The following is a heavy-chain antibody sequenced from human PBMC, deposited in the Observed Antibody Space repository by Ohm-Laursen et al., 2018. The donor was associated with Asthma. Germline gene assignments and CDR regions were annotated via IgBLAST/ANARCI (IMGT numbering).Heavy chain of an antibody. V-gene: IGHV3-7*01. D-gene: IGHD2-2*01. CDR1: GFSFSSHW. CDR3: ARGTSGPWVNYAMDV. J-gene: IGHJ6*02. Sequence: SLRLSCAASGFSFSSHWMNWGRQAPGKGLEWVANINQDGSVKYYVDSVKGRFTISRDSAENAIYLQMNNLRAEDADVYYCARGTSGPWVNYAMDVWGQGTSVTVSS. CDR2: INQDGSVK.